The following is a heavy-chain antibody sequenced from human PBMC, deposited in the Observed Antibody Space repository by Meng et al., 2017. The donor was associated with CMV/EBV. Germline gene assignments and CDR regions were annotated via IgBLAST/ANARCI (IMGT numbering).Heavy chain of an antibody. Sequence: SVKLSCKASGGTFSSYGISWVRQAPGQGLEWMGGIIPIFGTANDAQKFQGRVTITTEESTSTDYMELSSMRSEDTAVYYCATCSSTSCYTDHAFDIWGQGTMVTVSS. J-gene: IGHJ3*02. V-gene: IGHV1-69*05. CDR1: GGTFSSYG. CDR3: ATCSSTSCYTDHAFDI. D-gene: IGHD2-2*02. CDR2: IIPIFGTA.